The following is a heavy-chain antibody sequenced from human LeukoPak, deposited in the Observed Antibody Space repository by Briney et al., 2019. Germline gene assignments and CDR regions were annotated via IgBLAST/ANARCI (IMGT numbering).Heavy chain of an antibody. CDR3: SGHMTSADY. CDR1: GFTFSDAW. CDR2: VKSKVHGGTT. V-gene: IGHV3-15*01. J-gene: IGHJ4*02. D-gene: IGHD2-2*01. Sequence: KPGGSLRLSCAASGFTFSDAWMSWVRQAPGKGLEWVARVKSKVHGGTTDYAAPANGRFTISRDDSENKLFPQMNSLKTGDTGVYYCSGHMTSADYWGQGTLVTVSS.